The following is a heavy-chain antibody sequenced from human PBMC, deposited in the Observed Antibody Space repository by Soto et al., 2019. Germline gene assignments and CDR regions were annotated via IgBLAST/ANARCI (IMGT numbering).Heavy chain of an antibody. Sequence: GGSLRLSCAASGFTFRSYGMHWVRQAAGKGLEWVAVISFDGSYKYYTDSVKGRFTISRDNSKNTLYLQMNSLRAEDTAAYYCAKEDYTRGFDYWGQGILVTVSS. CDR1: GFTFRSYG. V-gene: IGHV3-30*18. CDR3: AKEDYTRGFDY. D-gene: IGHD2-2*02. J-gene: IGHJ4*02. CDR2: ISFDGSYK.